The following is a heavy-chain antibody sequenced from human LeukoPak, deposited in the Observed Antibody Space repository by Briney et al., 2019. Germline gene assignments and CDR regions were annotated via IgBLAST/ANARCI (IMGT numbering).Heavy chain of an antibody. CDR2: ISGSGRST. CDR1: GFIFSNYD. V-gene: IGHV3-23*01. J-gene: IGHJ4*02. CDR3: AKDSAL. Sequence: GGSLRLSCVTSGFIFSNYDMRWVRQAPGKGLEWVSSISGSGRSTYYAESVKGRFTISRDNSKNTLDLHMYSLRAEDTAVYYCAKDSALWGQGTLVTVAS. D-gene: IGHD3-10*01.